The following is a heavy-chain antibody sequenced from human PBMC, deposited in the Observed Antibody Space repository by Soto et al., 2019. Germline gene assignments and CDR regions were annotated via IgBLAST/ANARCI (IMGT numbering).Heavy chain of an antibody. V-gene: IGHV3-23*01. CDR1: GFSFSSYA. D-gene: IGHD3-22*01. CDR3: AKPIYGSSCGYHDY. J-gene: IGHJ4*02. Sequence: PGGSLRLSCAASGFSFSSYAMSWVRRAPGKGLEWVSTITYGSEKTYYADSVKGRFTISRDDSKNTLYLHMNSLRAEDTAVYYCAKPIYGSSCGYHDYWGQGT. CDR2: ITYGSEKT.